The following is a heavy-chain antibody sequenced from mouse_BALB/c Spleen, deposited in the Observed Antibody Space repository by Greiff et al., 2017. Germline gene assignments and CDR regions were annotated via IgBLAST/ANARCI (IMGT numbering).Heavy chain of an antibody. CDR2: ISSGGSYT. CDR3: ARDGDAMDY. CDR1: GFTFSSYA. Sequence: EVKLMESGGGLVKPGGSLKLSCAASGFTFSSYAMSWVRQSPEKRLEWVAEISSGGSYTYYPDTVTGRFTISRDNAKNTLYLEMSSLRSEDTAMYYCARDGDAMDYWGQGTSVTVSS. J-gene: IGHJ4*01. V-gene: IGHV5-9-4*01.